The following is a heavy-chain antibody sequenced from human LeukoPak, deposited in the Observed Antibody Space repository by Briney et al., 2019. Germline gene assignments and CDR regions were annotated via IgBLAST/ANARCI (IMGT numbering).Heavy chain of an antibody. CDR2: IYPGDSNT. J-gene: IGHJ4*02. Sequence: GESLKISCKGSGYRFTSYWIGWVRQMPGKGLEWMGIIYPGDSNTRYSPSFQGQVTISADKSISTAYLQWSSLKASDTAMYYCARMLAATGSGFDYWGQGTLVTVSS. D-gene: IGHD6-13*01. CDR1: GYRFTSYW. CDR3: ARMLAATGSGFDY. V-gene: IGHV5-51*01.